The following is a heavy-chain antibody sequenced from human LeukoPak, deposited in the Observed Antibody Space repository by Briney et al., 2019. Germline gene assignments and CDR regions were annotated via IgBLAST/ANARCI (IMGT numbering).Heavy chain of an antibody. Sequence: PSETLSLTCTVSGGSISSYYWSWLRQPPGKGLEWIGYIYYSGSTNYNPSLKSRVTISVDTSKNQFSLKLSSVTAADTAVYYCASERGYWGQGTLVTVSS. V-gene: IGHV4-59*01. CDR1: GGSISSYY. CDR3: ASERGY. CDR2: IYYSGST. J-gene: IGHJ4*02.